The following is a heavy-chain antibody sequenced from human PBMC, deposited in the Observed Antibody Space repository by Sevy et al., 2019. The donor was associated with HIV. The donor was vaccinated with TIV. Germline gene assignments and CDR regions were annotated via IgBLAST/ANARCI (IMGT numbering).Heavy chain of an antibody. CDR2: ITWNGDNI. J-gene: IGHJ3*01. Sequence: GGSLRLSCAASGFSFDDYTMNWVRQAPGMGLEWVSGITWNGDNIVYAESVKGRFTVSRDNDKTSLFLQMDSLRAEDTAVYYCARDRRGYFHKSGYLISDAFDVWGQRTLVTVSS. V-gene: IGHV3-20*04. CDR1: GFSFDDYT. D-gene: IGHD5-12*01. CDR3: ARDRRGYFHKSGYLISDAFDV.